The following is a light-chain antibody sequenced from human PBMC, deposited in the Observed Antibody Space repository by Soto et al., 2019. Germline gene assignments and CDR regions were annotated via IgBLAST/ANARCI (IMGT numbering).Light chain of an antibody. J-gene: IGKJ1*01. V-gene: IGKV1-39*01. Sequence: DIQITQYPSSLSSPVADRVTITCLASQSISSYLNWYQHKPGKAPKLLIYGASTLQSGVPSRFSGSGSGTDFTLTISSLQPEDYATYFCQQKYRVPRTFGQGTKVDIK. CDR1: QSISSY. CDR3: QQKYRVPRT. CDR2: GAS.